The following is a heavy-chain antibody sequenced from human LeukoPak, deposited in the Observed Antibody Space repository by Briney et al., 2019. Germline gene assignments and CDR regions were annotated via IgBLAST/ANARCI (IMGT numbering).Heavy chain of an antibody. Sequence: GGSLRLSCAASGLTFSSYGMSWVRQAPGKGLEWVSAISGSGGSTYYADSVKGRFTISRDNSKNTLYLQMNSLRAEDTAVYYCAKTVIGLVPAAMYYFDYWGQGTLVTVSS. V-gene: IGHV3-23*01. CDR3: AKTVIGLVPAAMYYFDY. J-gene: IGHJ4*02. CDR2: ISGSGGST. CDR1: GLTFSSYG. D-gene: IGHD2-2*01.